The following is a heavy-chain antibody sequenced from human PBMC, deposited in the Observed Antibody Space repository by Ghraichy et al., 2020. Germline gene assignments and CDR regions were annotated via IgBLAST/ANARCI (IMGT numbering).Heavy chain of an antibody. J-gene: IGHJ4*02. CDR2: ISAYKVDR. CDR1: GYSFSNYG. CDR3: ARDESGEKWAGNLIDY. V-gene: IGHV1-18*04. Sequence: ASVKVSCKASGYSFSNYGFSWVRQAPGQGLEWMGWISAYKVDRNLAQRFQGRVTLTTDTSTNTAYMELRSLTSDDTAVYYCARDESGEKWAGNLIDYWGQGTLITVSS. D-gene: IGHD7-27*01.